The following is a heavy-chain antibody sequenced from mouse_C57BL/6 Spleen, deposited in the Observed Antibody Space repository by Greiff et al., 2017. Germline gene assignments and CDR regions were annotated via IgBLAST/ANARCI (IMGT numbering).Heavy chain of an antibody. CDR1: GFTFSDYY. CDR2: INYDGSST. J-gene: IGHJ2*01. V-gene: IGHV5-16*01. CDR3: ARGVYYFDY. Sequence: EVKVVESEGGLVQPGSSMKLSCTASGFTFSDYYMAWVRQVPEKGLEWVANINYDGSSTYYLDSLKSRFIISRDNAKNILYLQMSSLKSEDTATYYCARGVYYFDYWGQGTTLTVSS.